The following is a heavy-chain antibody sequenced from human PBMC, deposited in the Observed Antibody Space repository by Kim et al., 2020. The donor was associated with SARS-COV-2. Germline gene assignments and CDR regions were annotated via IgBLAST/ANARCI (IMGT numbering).Heavy chain of an antibody. D-gene: IGHD3-10*01. CDR1: GYTFTSYA. Sequence: ASVKVSCKASGYTFTSYAMNWVRQAPGQGLEWMGWTNTNTGNPTYAQGFTGRFVFSLDTSVSTAYLQISSLKAEDTAVYYCARGPSLWFGELLSFDYWGQGTLVTVSS. V-gene: IGHV7-4-1*02. J-gene: IGHJ4*02. CDR2: TNTNTGNP. CDR3: ARGPSLWFGELLSFDY.